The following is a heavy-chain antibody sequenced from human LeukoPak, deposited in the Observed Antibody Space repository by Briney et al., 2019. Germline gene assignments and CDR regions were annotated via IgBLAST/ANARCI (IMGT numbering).Heavy chain of an antibody. D-gene: IGHD2-15*01. CDR3: ARDNADIAVVAATGFWFDP. CDR1: GYTFTGYY. CDR2: INPNSGGT. J-gene: IGHJ5*02. V-gene: IGHV1-2*02. Sequence: ASVKVSCKASGYTFTGYYMHWVRQAPGQGLEWMGWINPNSGGTNYAQKFQGRVTVTRDTSISTAYMELSRLRSDDTAMYYCARDNADIAVVAATGFWFDPWGQGTLVTVSS.